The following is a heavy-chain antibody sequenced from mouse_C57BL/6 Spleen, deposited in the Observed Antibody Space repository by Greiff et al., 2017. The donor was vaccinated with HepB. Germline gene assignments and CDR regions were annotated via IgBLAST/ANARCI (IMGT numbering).Heavy chain of an antibody. CDR3: ARAGTGTHYFDY. CDR1: GFSLTSYA. J-gene: IGHJ2*01. CDR2: IWTGGCT. Sequence: VKLMESGPGLVAPSQSLSITCTVSGFSLTSYAISWVRQPPGKGLEWLGVIWTGGCTNYNSALKSRLSISKDNSKSQVFLKMNSLQTDDTARYYCARAGTGTHYFDYWGQGTTLTVSS. V-gene: IGHV2-9-1*01. D-gene: IGHD4-1*01.